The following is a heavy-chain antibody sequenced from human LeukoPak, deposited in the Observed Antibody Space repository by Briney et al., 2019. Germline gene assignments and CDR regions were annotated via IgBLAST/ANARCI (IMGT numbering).Heavy chain of an antibody. Sequence: PSETLSLTCTVSGGTITGYYWNWIRQPPGKGLEWIGYIHYSGSTKYNPSLKSRVTISVDTSKNQFSLKMHSVTAAATAVYYCARWYSSGWAFDYWGQGTLVTVSS. J-gene: IGHJ4*02. D-gene: IGHD6-19*01. V-gene: IGHV4-59*08. CDR1: GGTITGYY. CDR3: ARWYSSGWAFDY. CDR2: IHYSGST.